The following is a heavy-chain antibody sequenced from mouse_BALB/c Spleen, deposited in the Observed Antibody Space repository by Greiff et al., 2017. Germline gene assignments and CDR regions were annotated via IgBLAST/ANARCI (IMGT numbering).Heavy chain of an antibody. CDR3: VREEVGSSFFAY. CDR2: IRSKSNNYAT. CDR1: GFTFNTYA. Sequence: EVMLVESGGGLVQPKGSLKLSCAASGFTFNTYAMHWVCQAPGKGLEWVARIRSKSNNYATYYADSVKDRFTISRDDSQSMLYLQMNNLKTEDTAMYYCVREEVGSSFFAYWGQGTLVTVSA. J-gene: IGHJ3*01. D-gene: IGHD1-1*01. V-gene: IGHV10-3*03.